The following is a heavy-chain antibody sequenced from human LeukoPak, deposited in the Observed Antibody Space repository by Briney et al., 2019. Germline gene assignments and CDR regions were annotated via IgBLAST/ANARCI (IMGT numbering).Heavy chain of an antibody. Sequence: SETLSLTCAVYGGSFSGYHWSWIRQPPGKGLEWIGEFNHSGSTNYNPSLKSPVTLSVDASKNQFSLKMSSVSAPDPGLYYCVKAQSWNGYYTTHYYYYGMDVWGQGTTVTVSS. CDR1: GGSFSGYH. CDR2: FNHSGST. D-gene: IGHD3-3*01. J-gene: IGHJ6*02. CDR3: VKAQSWNGYYTTHYYYYGMDV. V-gene: IGHV4-34*01.